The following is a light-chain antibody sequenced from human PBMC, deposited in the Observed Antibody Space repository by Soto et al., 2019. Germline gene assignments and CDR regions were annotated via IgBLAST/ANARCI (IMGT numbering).Light chain of an antibody. CDR3: QQYDNLPLT. Sequence: DIQMTQYPSSLSASVGARVTITCQASPDSSNYLHWYQQKPWKAPKLLIYDASNLETGVPSRFSGSGSGTDFTFTISSLQPEDIATYYWQQYDNLPLTFGGGTKVEIE. V-gene: IGKV1-33*01. CDR2: DAS. J-gene: IGKJ4*01. CDR1: PDSSNY.